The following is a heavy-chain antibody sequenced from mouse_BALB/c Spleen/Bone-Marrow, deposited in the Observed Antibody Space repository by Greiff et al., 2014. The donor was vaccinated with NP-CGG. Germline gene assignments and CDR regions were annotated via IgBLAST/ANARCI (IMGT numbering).Heavy chain of an antibody. Sequence: VQLQQSGAELVRPGTSVKVSCKASGYAFTNYLIEWVKQRPGQGLEWIGMINPGSGGTNYNEKFKGKATLTADKSSSTAYMQLSSLTSDDSAVYFCARRDGSYFDYWSQGTTLTVSS. CDR3: ARRDGSYFDY. D-gene: IGHD3-3*01. J-gene: IGHJ2*01. CDR1: GYAFTNYL. CDR2: INPGSGGT. V-gene: IGHV1-54*01.